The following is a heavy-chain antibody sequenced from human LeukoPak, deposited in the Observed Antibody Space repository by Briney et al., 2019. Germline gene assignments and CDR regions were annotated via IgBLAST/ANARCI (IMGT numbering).Heavy chain of an antibody. V-gene: IGHV5-51*01. Sequence: GESLKIACQASGYRFTTYWISWVRQLPGKGLEWMGINYPDGADTSYSPSFQGEVTISGDKAVSTAYLQWSSLKASDTAMYYCARPNITSYYDSRGYDGFDGWGQGTMVTVSS. D-gene: IGHD3-22*01. CDR3: ARPNITSYYDSRGYDGFDG. CDR2: NYPDGADT. J-gene: IGHJ3*01. CDR1: GYRFTTYW.